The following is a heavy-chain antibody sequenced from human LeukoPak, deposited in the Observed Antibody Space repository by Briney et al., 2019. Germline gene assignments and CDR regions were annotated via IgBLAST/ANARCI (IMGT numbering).Heavy chain of an antibody. V-gene: IGHV3-21*01. CDR2: ISSSSSYI. Sequence: GGSLRLSCAASGFTFSSYSMNWVRQAPGKGLEWVSSISSSSSYIYYEDSVKGRFTISRDNAKNSLYLQMNSLRAEDTAVYCCARVRHSYGYSLDYWGQGTLVTVSS. CDR1: GFTFSSYS. J-gene: IGHJ4*02. CDR3: ARVRHSYGYSLDY. D-gene: IGHD5-18*01.